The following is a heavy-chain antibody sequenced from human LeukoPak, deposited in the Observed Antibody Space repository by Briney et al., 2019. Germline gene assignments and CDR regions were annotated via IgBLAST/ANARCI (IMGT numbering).Heavy chain of an antibody. D-gene: IGHD3-3*01. Sequence: SETLSLTCAVYGGSSGGYYWSWIRQPPGKGLEWIGEINHSGSTNYNPSLKSRVTISLDTSKNQFSLKLSSVPAADTGVYYCASPPPNYDFWSGYYGHDACDIWGQGTMVTVSS. V-gene: IGHV4-34*01. CDR3: ASPPPNYDFWSGYYGHDACDI. J-gene: IGHJ3*02. CDR1: GGSSGGYY. CDR2: INHSGST.